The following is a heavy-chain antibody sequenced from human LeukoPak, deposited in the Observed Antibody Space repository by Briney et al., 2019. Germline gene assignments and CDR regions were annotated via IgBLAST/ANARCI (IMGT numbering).Heavy chain of an antibody. CDR3: ASGGLIDY. Sequence: GGSLRLSCAASGFTFNIYAMSWVRQAPGKGLEWVANIKEDGSDKYYVDSVKGRFTISRDNAKNTLYLQMNSLRDEDTAVYYCASGGLIDYWGQGTLVTVSS. V-gene: IGHV3-7*01. D-gene: IGHD4-23*01. J-gene: IGHJ4*02. CDR2: IKEDGSDK. CDR1: GFTFNIYA.